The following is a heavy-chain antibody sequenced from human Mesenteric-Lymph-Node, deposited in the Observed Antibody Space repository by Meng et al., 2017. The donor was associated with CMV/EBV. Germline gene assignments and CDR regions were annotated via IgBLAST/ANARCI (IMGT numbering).Heavy chain of an antibody. V-gene: IGHV3-21*01. CDR2: ISTSSTYI. CDR1: GFSVSSNY. CDR3: ARNPGTDAFDI. J-gene: IGHJ3*02. Sequence: GGSLRLSCAASGFSVSSNYMSWVRQAPGKGLEWVSSISTSSTYIYYADSVKGRFTISRDDAKNSLYLQMNSLRAEDTALYYCARNPGTDAFDIWGQGAMVTVSS. D-gene: IGHD3-10*01.